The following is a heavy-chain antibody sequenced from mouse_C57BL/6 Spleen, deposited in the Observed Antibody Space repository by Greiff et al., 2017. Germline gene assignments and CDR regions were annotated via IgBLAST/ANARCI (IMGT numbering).Heavy chain of an antibody. CDR2: ISYDGSN. D-gene: IGHD2-5*01. CDR3: ARGGAYYSNYDYAMDY. V-gene: IGHV3-6*01. Sequence: EVHLVESGPGLVKPSQSLSLTCSVTGYSITSGYYWNWIRQFPGNKLEWMGYISYDGSNNYNPSLKNRISITRDTSKNQFFLKNSVTTEDTATYYCARGGAYYSNYDYAMDYWGQGTSVTVSS. CDR1: GYSITSGYY. J-gene: IGHJ4*01.